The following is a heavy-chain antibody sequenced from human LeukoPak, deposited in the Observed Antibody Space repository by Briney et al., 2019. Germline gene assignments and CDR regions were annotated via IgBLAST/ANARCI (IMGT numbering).Heavy chain of an antibody. J-gene: IGHJ3*01. D-gene: IGHD3-16*01. V-gene: IGHV3-7*05. CDR1: GFTFSGYW. CDR3: ARGGAFFNV. Sequence: GGSLRLSCAASGFTFSGYWMSWVRQAPGKGLEWVANINQDGSEKNYVDSVKGRFTICRDNAKNSLCLQMNSLRAEDAAVYYCARGGAFFNVWGQGTMVTVSS. CDR2: INQDGSEK.